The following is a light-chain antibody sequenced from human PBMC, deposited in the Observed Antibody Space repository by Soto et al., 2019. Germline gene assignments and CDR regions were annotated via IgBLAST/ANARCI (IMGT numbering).Light chain of an antibody. Sequence: EIVLTQSPGTLSLSPGERATLSCRTSQSVSSSYLAWYQHKPGQPPRLLIYGASSRATGIPDRFTGSGSETDFTLTISRLEPEDFAVYYCQQFGVSPFTFGPGTKVDIK. CDR2: GAS. J-gene: IGKJ3*01. CDR1: QSVSSSY. CDR3: QQFGVSPFT. V-gene: IGKV3-20*01.